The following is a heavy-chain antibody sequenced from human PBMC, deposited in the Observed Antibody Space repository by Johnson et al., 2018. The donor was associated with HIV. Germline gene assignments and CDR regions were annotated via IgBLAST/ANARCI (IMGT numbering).Heavy chain of an antibody. CDR3: TREGPSERAGFDL. J-gene: IGHJ3*01. CDR2: ISWNSGSI. CDR1: GFTFDDYA. V-gene: IGHV3-9*01. Sequence: VQLVESGGGLVQPGRSLRLSCAASGFTFDDYAMHWVRQAPGKGLEWVSGISWNSGSIGYADPVKGRLIISRDNAKSTLYLEMNSMRVDDTAVYYCTREGPSERAGFDLWGQGTVVTVSS.